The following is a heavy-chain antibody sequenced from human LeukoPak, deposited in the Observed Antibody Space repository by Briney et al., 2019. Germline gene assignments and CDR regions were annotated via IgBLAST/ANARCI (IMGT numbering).Heavy chain of an antibody. CDR3: ARDSPYESSGYSIPY. Sequence: PSETLSLTCTVSGGSISSSSYYWGWIRQPPGKGLEWIGSINDSGSTYYNPSLKSRVTISVDTSKNQFSLKLSSVTAADTAVYYCARDSPYESSGYSIPYWGQGTLVTVSS. J-gene: IGHJ4*02. CDR2: INDSGST. D-gene: IGHD3-22*01. V-gene: IGHV4-39*07. CDR1: GGSISSSSYY.